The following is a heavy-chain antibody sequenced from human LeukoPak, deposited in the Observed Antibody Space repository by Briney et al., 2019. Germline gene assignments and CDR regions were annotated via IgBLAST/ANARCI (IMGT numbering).Heavy chain of an antibody. Sequence: GGSLRLSCAASGFTFSSYSMNWVRQAPGKGLEWVSPITSSSSYVYYADSVKGRFTISRDNAKNSLYLQMNSLRAEDTAVYYCARGYGSGTHCDYWGQGTLVTVSS. CDR2: ITSSSSYV. CDR1: GFTFSSYS. V-gene: IGHV3-21*01. CDR3: ARGYGSGTHCDY. J-gene: IGHJ4*02. D-gene: IGHD3-10*01.